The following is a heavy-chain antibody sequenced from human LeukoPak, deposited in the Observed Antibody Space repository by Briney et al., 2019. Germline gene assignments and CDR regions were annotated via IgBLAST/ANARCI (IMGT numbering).Heavy chain of an antibody. D-gene: IGHD1-26*01. Sequence: GGSLRLSCAASGFTFSNYDMHWVRQTTGKGLEWVSGIGTAGDTYYTGSVKGRFTISRKNAKNSLYLQMNSLRAGDTAAYYCARGSGGQHEFDYWGQGILVAVSS. V-gene: IGHV3-13*01. J-gene: IGHJ4*02. CDR1: GFTFSNYD. CDR2: IGTAGDT. CDR3: ARGSGGQHEFDY.